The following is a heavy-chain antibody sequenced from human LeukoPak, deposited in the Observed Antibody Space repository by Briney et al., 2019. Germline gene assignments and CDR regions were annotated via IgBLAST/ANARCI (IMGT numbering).Heavy chain of an antibody. CDR2: IYYSGST. J-gene: IGHJ5*02. D-gene: IGHD2-8*01. V-gene: IGHV4-59*01. CDR3: ASDSSGLYDWFDP. CDR1: SSSISSYY. Sequence: SETLSLTCTVSSSSISSYYWSLIRQPPGKGLEWIGYIYYSGSTNYNPSLKSRVTISVDTSKNQFSLKLSPVTAGHTLVYYCASDSSGLYDWFDPWGQGTLVTVSS.